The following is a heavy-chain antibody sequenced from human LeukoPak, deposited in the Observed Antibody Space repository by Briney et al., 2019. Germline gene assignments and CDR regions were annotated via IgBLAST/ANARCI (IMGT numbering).Heavy chain of an antibody. J-gene: IGHJ4*02. CDR1: GYTFTGYY. CDR3: ARDPSLNYGDYFFDY. V-gene: IGHV1-2*02. D-gene: IGHD4-17*01. Sequence: GASVKVSCKASGYTFTGYYMHWVRQAPGQGLEWMGWINPNSGGTNYAQKFQGRVTMTRDTSISTAYMELSRLRSDDTAVYYCARDPSLNYGDYFFDYWGRGTLVTVSS. CDR2: INPNSGGT.